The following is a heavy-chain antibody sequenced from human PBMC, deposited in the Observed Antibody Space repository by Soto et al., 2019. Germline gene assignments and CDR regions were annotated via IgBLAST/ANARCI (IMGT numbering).Heavy chain of an antibody. D-gene: IGHD4-17*01. CDR3: ARRNDYGGNSGVVDAFDI. CDR1: GGSISSGGYY. J-gene: IGHJ3*02. CDR2: IYYSGST. Sequence: SETLSLTCTVSGGSISSGGYYWSWIRQHPGKGLEWIGYIYYSGSTNYNPSLKSRVTISVDKSKNQFSLKLSSVTAADTAVYYCARRNDYGGNSGVVDAFDIWGQGTMVTVSS. V-gene: IGHV4-31*09.